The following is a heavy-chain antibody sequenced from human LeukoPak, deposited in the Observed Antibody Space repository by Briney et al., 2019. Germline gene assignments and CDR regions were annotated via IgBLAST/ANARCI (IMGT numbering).Heavy chain of an antibody. Sequence: TGGSLRLSCAASGFTFSSYGMHWVRQAPGKGLEWVAVISYDGSNKYYADSVKGRFTISRDNSKNTLYLQMNSLRAEDTAVYYCARAADGSGSYFLFDYWGQGTLVTVSS. CDR2: ISYDGSNK. V-gene: IGHV3-30*03. D-gene: IGHD3-10*01. J-gene: IGHJ4*02. CDR1: GFTFSSYG. CDR3: ARAADGSGSYFLFDY.